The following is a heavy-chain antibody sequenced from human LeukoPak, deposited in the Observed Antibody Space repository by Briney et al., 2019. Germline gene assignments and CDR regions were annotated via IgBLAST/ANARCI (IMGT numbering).Heavy chain of an antibody. CDR2: IFFSGST. CDR1: GGSISSGDYY. CDR3: ARGLVGEFIVMGTFDY. D-gene: IGHD3-16*02. J-gene: IGHJ4*02. V-gene: IGHV4-30-4*01. Sequence: PSQTLSLTCTVSGGSISSGDYYWSWIRQSPGRGLEWIGYIFFSGSTYYNPPLKSRVTITLDTSKHQFSLKLSSLTAADTAVYYCARGLVGEFIVMGTFDYWGQGTLVTVSS.